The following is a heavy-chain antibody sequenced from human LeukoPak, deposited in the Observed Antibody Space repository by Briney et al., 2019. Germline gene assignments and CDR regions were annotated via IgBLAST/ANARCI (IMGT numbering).Heavy chain of an antibody. Sequence: HPGGSLRLSCAASGFTFSSYAMGWVRQAPGKGLEWVSAITASGGNTYYADSVRGRFTISRDNSKNTLYLQVNSLRAEDTAVYYCAKGNVYSDGRYYFDYWGQGTLVTVSS. CDR3: AKGNVYSDGRYYFDY. V-gene: IGHV3-23*01. D-gene: IGHD5-18*01. J-gene: IGHJ4*02. CDR2: ITASGGNT. CDR1: GFTFSSYA.